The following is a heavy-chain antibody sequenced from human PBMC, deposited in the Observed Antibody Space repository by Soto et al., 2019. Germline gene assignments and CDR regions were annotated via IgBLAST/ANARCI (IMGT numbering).Heavy chain of an antibody. V-gene: IGHV1-3*01. J-gene: IGHJ4*02. CDR2: INPGNGNT. CDR1: GYTFPRYA. D-gene: IGHD3-9*01. CDR3: ARRGALTSYYYGYYFDY. Sequence: SAEVSWKASGYTFPRYAMNWVRQAPGQSPEWMGWINPGNGNTKYSQRFQGRVTITRDTSASTAYMELSSLTSEDTAVYYCARRGALTSYYYGYYFDYWGQGTLVTVS.